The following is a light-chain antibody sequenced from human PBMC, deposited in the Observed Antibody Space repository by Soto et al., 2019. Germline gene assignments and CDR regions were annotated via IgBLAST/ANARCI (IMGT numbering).Light chain of an antibody. CDR3: QQYNSYPWT. CDR1: QSISTW. J-gene: IGKJ1*01. V-gene: IGKV1-5*03. Sequence: DIQMTQSPSTLSASVGDRVTITCRASQSISTWLAWYQQKPGKAPILLIYKASNLESGVPSRFSGSGSGTEFTLTISSLQPDDFAAYYSQQYNSYPWTFGQGTKVEIK. CDR2: KAS.